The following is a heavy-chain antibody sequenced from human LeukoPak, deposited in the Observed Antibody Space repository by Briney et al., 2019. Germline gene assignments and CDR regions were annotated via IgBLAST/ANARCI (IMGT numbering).Heavy chain of an antibody. CDR3: ARGQKSGSYPYYFDY. CDR1: GFTFDDYA. V-gene: IGHV3-66*01. D-gene: IGHD1-26*01. Sequence: SGGSLRLSCAVSGFTFDDYAMHWVRQVPGKGLEWVSVIYSGGSTYYADSVKGRFTISRDNSKNTLYLQMNSLRAEDTAVYYCARGQKSGSYPYYFDYWGQGTLVTVSS. J-gene: IGHJ4*02. CDR2: IYSGGST.